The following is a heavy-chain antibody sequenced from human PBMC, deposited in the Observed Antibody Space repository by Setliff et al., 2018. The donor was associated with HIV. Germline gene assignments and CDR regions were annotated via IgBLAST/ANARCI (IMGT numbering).Heavy chain of an antibody. CDR3: AKRRASGSLLDTFDI. D-gene: IGHD1-26*01. J-gene: IGHJ3*02. V-gene: IGHV5-51*01. Sequence: GESLKISCKASGYNFATYWIAWVRQMPGQGLECMGMIYPGDSDTRYSPSFQGQVTISADKSTNTAYLQWSSLKASDTAMYYCAKRRASGSLLDTFDIWGQGTMVTVSS. CDR2: IYPGDSDT. CDR1: GYNFATYW.